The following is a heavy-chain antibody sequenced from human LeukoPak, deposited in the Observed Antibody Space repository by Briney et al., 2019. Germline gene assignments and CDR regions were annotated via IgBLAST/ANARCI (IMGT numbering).Heavy chain of an antibody. CDR2: IWFDGSNK. D-gene: IGHD6-13*01. CDR1: GFTFSDHG. CDR3: ARDLGITADGNYFDY. J-gene: IGHJ4*02. Sequence: GGSLRLSCAASGFTFSDHGMHWVRQAPGKGLEWAAVIWFDGSNKYYADSVEGRFTVSRDNSKYTLNLQMNSLRAEDTALYYCARDLGITADGNYFDYWGQGTLVTVSS. V-gene: IGHV3-33*01.